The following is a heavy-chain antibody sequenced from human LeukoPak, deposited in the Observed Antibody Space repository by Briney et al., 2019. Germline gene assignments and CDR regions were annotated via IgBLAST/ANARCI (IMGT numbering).Heavy chain of an antibody. J-gene: IGHJ4*02. Sequence: GGPLRLSCAASGFTFSSHWMHWVRQAPGKGLVWVSRINSDGSSTSYADSVKGRFTISRDNAKNTLYLQMNSLRAEDTAVYYCARVLTGTAPFDYWGQGTLVTVSS. D-gene: IGHD7-27*01. V-gene: IGHV3-74*01. CDR1: GFTFSSHW. CDR2: INSDGSST. CDR3: ARVLTGTAPFDY.